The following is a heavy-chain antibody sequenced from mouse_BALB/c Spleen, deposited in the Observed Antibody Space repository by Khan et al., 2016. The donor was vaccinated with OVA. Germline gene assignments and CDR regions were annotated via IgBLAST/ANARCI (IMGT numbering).Heavy chain of an antibody. J-gene: IGHJ2*01. CDR1: GFNFNDTY. CDR2: IDPPNGNT. CDR3: ARMTRK. Sequence: EVQLQESGAEFVKPGATVKLSCTASGFNFNDTYMHWLKQSPDKGLEWIARIDPPNGNTKYHSKLQGKATITADTSSNTAYLQLSSLKSEDTAVYYCARMTRKWGQGTTLTVSS. V-gene: IGHV14-3*02.